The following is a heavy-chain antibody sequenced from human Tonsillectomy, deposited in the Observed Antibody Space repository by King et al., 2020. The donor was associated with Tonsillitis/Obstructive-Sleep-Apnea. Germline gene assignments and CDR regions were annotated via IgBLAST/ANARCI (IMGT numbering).Heavy chain of an antibody. CDR3: ARVREGASCSGGSCRPYDC. Sequence: VQLVESGGDSVQPGGSLRLSCAASGFTFSTYWMSWVRQAPGKGLEWVANIKQDGSEKYYVDSVKGRFTISRDNAKNSLYLQMNSLRAEDTAMYYCARVREGASCSGGSCRPYDCWGPGTLVTVSS. V-gene: IGHV3-7*04. CDR2: IKQDGSEK. D-gene: IGHD2-15*01. CDR1: GFTFSTYW. J-gene: IGHJ4*02.